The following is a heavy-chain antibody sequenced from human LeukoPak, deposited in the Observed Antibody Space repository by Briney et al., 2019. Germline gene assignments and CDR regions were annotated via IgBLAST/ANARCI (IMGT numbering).Heavy chain of an antibody. CDR2: IYYSGST. D-gene: IGHD2/OR15-2a*01. J-gene: IGHJ3*02. CDR3: ARGNIPTHAFDI. Sequence: SETLSLTCTVSGGSISSSSYYWGWIRQPPGKGLEWIGSIYYSGSTYYNPSLKSRVTISVDTSKNQFSLKLSSVTAADTAVYYCARGNIPTHAFDIWGQGTMVTVSS. V-gene: IGHV4-39*07. CDR1: GGSISSSSYY.